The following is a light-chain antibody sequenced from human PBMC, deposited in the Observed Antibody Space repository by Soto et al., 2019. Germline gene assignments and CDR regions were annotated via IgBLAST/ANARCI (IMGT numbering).Light chain of an antibody. CDR1: QGISNY. V-gene: IGKV1-33*01. CDR2: DAS. Sequence: DIQMTQSPPSLSASVGDRVTITCRASQGISNYLAWYQQKPGELPKLVIYDASDLETGVPSRFSGSGSGTGFTFTISSLQPEDFATYYCQQYESLPLTFGQGTRLEIK. J-gene: IGKJ5*01. CDR3: QQYESLPLT.